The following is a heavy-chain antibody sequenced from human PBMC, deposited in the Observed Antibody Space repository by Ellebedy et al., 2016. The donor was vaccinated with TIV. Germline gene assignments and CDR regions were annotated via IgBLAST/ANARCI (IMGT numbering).Heavy chain of an antibody. CDR1: GLPFSRYW. V-gene: IGHV3-7*04. CDR2: IKQDGSEK. CDR3: ATDSSGWYRLFY. J-gene: IGHJ4*02. D-gene: IGHD6-19*01. Sequence: GESLKISCAASGLPFSRYWMSWVRQAPGKGLEWVANIKQDGSEKYYVDSVKGRFTISRDNAKNLVFLQMNSLRADDTAVYYCATDSSGWYRLFYWGQGTLVTVSS.